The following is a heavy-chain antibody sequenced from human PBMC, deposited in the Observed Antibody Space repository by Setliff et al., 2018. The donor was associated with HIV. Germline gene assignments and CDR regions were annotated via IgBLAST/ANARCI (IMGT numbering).Heavy chain of an antibody. J-gene: IGHJ6*03. D-gene: IGHD2-8*01. CDR2: MNPNSSNT. CDR1: GFTFINYD. CDR3: ARGRVMVYANRRYYYYMDV. Sequence: ASVKVSCKASGFTFINYDINWVRQAPGQGLEWMGWMNPNSSNTGYAQKFQGRVAMTRNTSINTAYMELSRLRSEDTAVYYCARGRVMVYANRRYYYYMDVWGKGTTVTVSS. V-gene: IGHV1-8*02.